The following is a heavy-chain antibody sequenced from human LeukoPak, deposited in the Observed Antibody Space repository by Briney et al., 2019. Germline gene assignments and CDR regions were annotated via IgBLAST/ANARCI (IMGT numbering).Heavy chain of an antibody. CDR3: AREPSSLYSSSWEDY. J-gene: IGHJ4*02. CDR1: GYTFTGYY. Sequence: ALVKVSCKASGYTFTGYYMHWVRQAPGQGLEWMGWINPNSGGTNYAQKFQGRVTMTRDTSISTAYMELSRLRSDDTAVYYCAREPSSLYSSSWEDYWGQGTLVTVSS. V-gene: IGHV1-2*02. D-gene: IGHD6-13*01. CDR2: INPNSGGT.